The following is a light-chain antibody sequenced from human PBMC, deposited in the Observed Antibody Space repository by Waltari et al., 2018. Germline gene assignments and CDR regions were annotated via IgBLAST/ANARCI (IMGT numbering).Light chain of an antibody. CDR3: QQYNNWPPWT. CDR2: GAS. V-gene: IGKV3-15*01. Sequence: EIVMTQSPATLSVSPGERATLSCRASQSVTVNLSWYQQKPGQYPRLLIYGASTRATGIPVRFSGSGSGTEFTLTISSLQSEDFATYYWQQYNNWPPWTFGQGTKVEIK. J-gene: IGKJ1*01. CDR1: QSVTVN.